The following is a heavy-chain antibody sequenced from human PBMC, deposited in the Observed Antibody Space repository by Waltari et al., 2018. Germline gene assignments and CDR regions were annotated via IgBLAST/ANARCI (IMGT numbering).Heavy chain of an antibody. J-gene: IGHJ4*02. CDR2: MNPNSGNT. CDR1: GYSFTTFD. D-gene: IGHD2-2*01. V-gene: IGHV1-8*01. CDR3: ARKTSRTIEY. Sequence: QVQLVQSGAEVKKPGASVTVSCKASGYSFTTFDINWVRQATGQGLEWMGWMNPNSGNTGYAEKFQDRVTMTSNISISSAYVELRSLRSEDTAVYYCARKTSRTIEYWGQGTLVTVSS.